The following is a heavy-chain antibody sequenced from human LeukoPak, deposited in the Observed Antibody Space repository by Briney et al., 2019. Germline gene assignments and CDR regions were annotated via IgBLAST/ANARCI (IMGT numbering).Heavy chain of an antibody. J-gene: IGHJ6*03. D-gene: IGHD5-12*01. CDR1: GGSINSYY. Sequence: PSETLSLTCTVSGGSINSYYWSWIRQPPGKGLEWIGYIYYIGSTNYNPSLKSRVTISVDTSKNQFSLKLSSVTAADTAVYYCAREHSGYDFPGRDYYYMDVWGKGTTVTVSS. CDR3: AREHSGYDFPGRDYYYMDV. CDR2: IYYIGST. V-gene: IGHV4-59*01.